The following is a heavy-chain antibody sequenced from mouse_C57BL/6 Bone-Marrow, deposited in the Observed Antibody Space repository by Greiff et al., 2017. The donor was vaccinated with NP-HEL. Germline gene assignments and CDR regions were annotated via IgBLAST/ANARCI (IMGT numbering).Heavy chain of an antibody. CDR2: LDPETGGT. Sequence: QVQLQQSGAELVRPGASVTLSCKASGYTFTDYEMHWVKQTPVHGLEWIGALDPETGGTAYTQKFKGKAILTADKSSSTAYMELRSLTSEDSAVYYCTLPSYYFDYWGQGTTLTVSS. J-gene: IGHJ2*01. CDR3: TLPSYYFDY. CDR1: GYTFTDYE. V-gene: IGHV1-15*01. D-gene: IGHD1-1*01.